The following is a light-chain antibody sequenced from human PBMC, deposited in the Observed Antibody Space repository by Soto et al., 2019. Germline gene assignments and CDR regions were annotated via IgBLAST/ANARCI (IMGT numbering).Light chain of an antibody. J-gene: IGKJ1*01. V-gene: IGKV3D-15*01. CDR1: QSIGNY. Sequence: EIVLTQSPATLSLSPGERATLSCRTSQSIGNYLAWYQQKPGQSPRLLIYDASNRATGIPARFSGSGSGTEFTLTISSLQSEDFAVYYCQQYGSLSWTFGQGTKVDIK. CDR2: DAS. CDR3: QQYGSLSWT.